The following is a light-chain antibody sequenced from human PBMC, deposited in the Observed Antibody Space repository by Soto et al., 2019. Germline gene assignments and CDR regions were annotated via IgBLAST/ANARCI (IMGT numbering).Light chain of an antibody. CDR2: KAS. V-gene: IGKV1-5*03. CDR3: QQYNSYSGWT. J-gene: IGKJ1*01. Sequence: DIQMTQSPSTLSASVGDRVTITCRASQSISSWLAWYQQKPGKAHKLLIYKASSLESGVPSRFSGSGSGTEFTLTISSLQPDDFATYYCQQYNSYSGWTFGQGTRWIS. CDR1: QSISSW.